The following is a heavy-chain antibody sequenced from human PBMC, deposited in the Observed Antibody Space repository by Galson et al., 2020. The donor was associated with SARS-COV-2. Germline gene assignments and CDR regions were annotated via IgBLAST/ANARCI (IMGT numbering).Heavy chain of an antibody. V-gene: IGHV3-33*06. Sequence: GGSLRLSCAASGFTFSRNGMHWVRQAPGKGLEWVAVIWYDGSHKYYVDSVKGRFTISRDNSKNTLYLQMNSLRAEDTAVYYCAKGSEDVQYYYGMDVWGQGTTVTVSS. CDR3: AKGSEDVQYYYGMDV. CDR2: IWYDGSHK. J-gene: IGHJ6*02. CDR1: GFTFSRNG. D-gene: IGHD3-10*02.